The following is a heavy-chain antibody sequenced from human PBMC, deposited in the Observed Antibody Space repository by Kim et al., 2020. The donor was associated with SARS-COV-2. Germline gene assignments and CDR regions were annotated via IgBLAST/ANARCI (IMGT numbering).Heavy chain of an antibody. CDR2: ISYDGSNK. Sequence: GGSLRLSCAASGFTFSSYGMHWVRQAPGKGLEWVAVISYDGSNKYYADSVKGRFTISRDNSKNTLYLQMNSLRAEDTAVYYCAKDPWSWSSSWYGPNWFDPWGQGTLVTVSS. CDR3: AKDPWSWSSSWYGPNWFDP. J-gene: IGHJ5*02. D-gene: IGHD6-13*01. CDR1: GFTFSSYG. V-gene: IGHV3-30*18.